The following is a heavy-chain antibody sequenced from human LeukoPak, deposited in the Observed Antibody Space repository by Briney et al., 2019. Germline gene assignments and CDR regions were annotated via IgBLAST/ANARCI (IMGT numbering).Heavy chain of an antibody. CDR3: ASSPPYSSGWRPFDY. CDR2: IKQDGSEK. Sequence: GGSLRLSCAASGFTFSRYWMSWVRHAPGKGLEWVANIKQDGSEKYYVDSVKGRFTISRDNAKNSLYLQMNSLRAEDTAVYYCASSPPYSSGWRPFDYWGQGTLVTVSS. D-gene: IGHD6-19*01. CDR1: GFTFSRYW. V-gene: IGHV3-7*01. J-gene: IGHJ4*02.